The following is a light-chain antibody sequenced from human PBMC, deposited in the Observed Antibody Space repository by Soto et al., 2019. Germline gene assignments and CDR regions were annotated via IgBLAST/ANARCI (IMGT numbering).Light chain of an antibody. CDR1: QSVRSNY. V-gene: IGKV3-20*01. J-gene: IGKJ2*01. CDR2: GAS. Sequence: EIVLTQSPGTLSLSPGERATLSYRASQSVRSNYLAWYQRKPGQAPRLLIYGASTRATGIPDRFSGTGSGTDFTLTISRLEPEDFAVYYCQQYGGSPYTFGQGTKLEIK. CDR3: QQYGGSPYT.